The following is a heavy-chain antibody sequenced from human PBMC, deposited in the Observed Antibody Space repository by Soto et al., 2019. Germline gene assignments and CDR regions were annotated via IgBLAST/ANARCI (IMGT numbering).Heavy chain of an antibody. V-gene: IGHV3-33*01. CDR3: ARGLHSLFDY. Sequence: SGGSLRLSXAASGFTFSNYGMHWVRQAPGKGPEWVAVIWYDGDNKYYADSVKGRFTISRDNSNNTLYVQMTSLRAEDTAVYYCARGLHSLFDYWGQGTLVTVSS. D-gene: IGHD2-21*01. CDR1: GFTFSNYG. CDR2: IWYDGDNK. J-gene: IGHJ4*02.